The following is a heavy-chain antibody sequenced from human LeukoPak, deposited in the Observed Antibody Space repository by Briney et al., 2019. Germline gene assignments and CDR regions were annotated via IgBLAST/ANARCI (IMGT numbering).Heavy chain of an antibody. CDR1: GYTFTGYY. D-gene: IGHD3-9*01. CDR3: ARAIFGGPFDI. J-gene: IGHJ3*02. V-gene: IGHV1-2*02. Sequence: ASVKVSCKASGYTFTGYYMHWVRQAPGQGLEWMGWINPNSGNINYAQKFEGRVTMTRDTSISTAYMELSRLRSDDTAVYYCARAIFGGPFDIWGQGTMVTVSS. CDR2: INPNSGNI.